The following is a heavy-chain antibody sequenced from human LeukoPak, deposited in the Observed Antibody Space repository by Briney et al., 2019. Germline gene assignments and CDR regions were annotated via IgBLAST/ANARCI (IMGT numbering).Heavy chain of an antibody. Sequence: GGSLRLSCAASGFTFSSYSMNWVRQAPGKGLEWVSSISSSSSYIYYAGSVKRRFTISRDNAKNSLYLQMNSLRAEDTGVDYCARLGMVRGKAGYWGQGTLVTVSS. D-gene: IGHD3-10*01. CDR2: ISSSSSYI. J-gene: IGHJ4*02. CDR3: ARLGMVRGKAGY. CDR1: GFTFSSYS. V-gene: IGHV3-21*01.